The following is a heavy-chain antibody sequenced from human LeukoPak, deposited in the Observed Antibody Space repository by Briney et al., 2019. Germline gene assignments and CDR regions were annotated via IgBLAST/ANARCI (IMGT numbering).Heavy chain of an antibody. CDR1: GGSISSSSYY. D-gene: IGHD5-18*01. J-gene: IGHJ4*02. Sequence: SETLSLTCTVSGGSISSSSYYWGWLRQPPGKGLEWLGRIYYSGSTYYNPSLNGRVTIYLDTSKNQFSLKLSSVTAADTAVYYCARHPQRYSYAWYYFDYWGQGTLVTVSS. CDR2: IYYSGST. CDR3: ARHPQRYSYAWYYFDY. V-gene: IGHV4-39*01.